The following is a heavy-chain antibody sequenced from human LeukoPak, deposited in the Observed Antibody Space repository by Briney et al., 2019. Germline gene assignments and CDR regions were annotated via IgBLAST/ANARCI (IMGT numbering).Heavy chain of an antibody. J-gene: IGHJ4*02. V-gene: IGHV4-59*01. CDR1: GGSISSYY. CDR2: IYYSGST. D-gene: IGHD3-10*01. CDR3: GRTEYYFDY. Sequence: PSETLSLTCTVSGGSISSYYWSWIRQPPGKGLEWIGYIYYSGSTNYNPSLKSRVTMLADTSKNQISLKLSSVTAADTAVYYCGRTEYYFDYWGQGTLVTVSS.